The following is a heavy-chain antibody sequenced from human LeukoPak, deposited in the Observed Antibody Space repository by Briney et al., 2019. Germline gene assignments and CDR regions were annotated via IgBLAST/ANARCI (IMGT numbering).Heavy chain of an antibody. Sequence: ASVKVSCKTRGYSFISNGISWVRQAPGQGLEWMGRISVFNGNTNYAQKFQGRITVTADRSTDTAYMELRGLRSDDTAVYYCARESYYYDTTNQNYVSYFDYWGQGTPVTVSS. V-gene: IGHV1-18*04. J-gene: IGHJ4*02. CDR3: ARESYYYDTTNQNYVSYFDY. CDR2: ISVFNGNT. CDR1: GYSFISNG. D-gene: IGHD3-22*01.